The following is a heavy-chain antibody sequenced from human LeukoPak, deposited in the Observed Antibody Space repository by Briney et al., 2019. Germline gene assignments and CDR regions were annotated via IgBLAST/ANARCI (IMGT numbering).Heavy chain of an antibody. D-gene: IGHD2-2*01. CDR1: GFTFSNYG. V-gene: IGHV3-30*02. J-gene: IGHJ4*02. Sequence: PGGSLRLSCTASGFTFSNYGMHWVRQAPGKGLEWVAFVRYDESTKFYADSVKGRFTISRDNSKTTLYLQMNSLRAEDTAVYYCAKDVPAGYFDYWGQGTLVTVSS. CDR3: AKDVPAGYFDY. CDR2: VRYDESTK.